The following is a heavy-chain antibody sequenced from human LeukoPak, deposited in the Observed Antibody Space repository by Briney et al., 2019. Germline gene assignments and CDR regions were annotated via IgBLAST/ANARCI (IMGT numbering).Heavy chain of an antibody. D-gene: IGHD5-18*01. J-gene: IGHJ4*02. CDR2: ISDDGYST. CDR1: RFIFDNYG. Sequence: GGSLRLSCAASRFIFDNYGMTWVRQAPGKGLEWVSGISDDGYSTYYADSVKGRFTISRDNSKNTLYLQMNSLRVEDTAVYYCAKVVDTAMGYWGQGTLVTVSS. CDR3: AKVVDTAMGY. V-gene: IGHV3-23*01.